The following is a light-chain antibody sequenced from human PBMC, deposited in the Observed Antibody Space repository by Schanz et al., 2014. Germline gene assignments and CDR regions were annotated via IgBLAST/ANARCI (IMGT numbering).Light chain of an antibody. CDR1: QSISTY. CDR3: QQYSSTPFA. Sequence: EILLTQSPATLSLSPGERATLSCRASQSISTYLAWYQHKPGQGPRLLIYAASTRATGIPARFSGGGSGTEFTLTISSLQSEDFAVYYCQQYSSTPFAFGGGTRVEIK. V-gene: IGKV3D-15*01. J-gene: IGKJ4*01. CDR2: AAS.